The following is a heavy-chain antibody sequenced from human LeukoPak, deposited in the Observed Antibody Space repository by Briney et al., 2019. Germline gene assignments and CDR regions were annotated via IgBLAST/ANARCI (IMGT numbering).Heavy chain of an antibody. CDR1: GGSISSYY. D-gene: IGHD2-2*01. CDR2: IYYSGST. V-gene: IGHV4-59*01. Sequence: SETLSLTCTVSGGSISSYYWSWIRQPPGKGLEWIGYIYYSGSTNYNPSLKSRVTISVDTSKNQFSLNLSSVTAADTAVYYCARDSRVAAAPLGYYYYYGMDVWGQGTTVTVSS. CDR3: ARDSRVAAAPLGYYYYYGMDV. J-gene: IGHJ6*02.